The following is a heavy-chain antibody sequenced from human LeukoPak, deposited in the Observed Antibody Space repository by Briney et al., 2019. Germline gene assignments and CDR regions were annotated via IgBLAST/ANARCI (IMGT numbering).Heavy chain of an antibody. CDR1: GGSFSGYY. Sequence: PSETLSLTCAVYGGSFSGYYWSWIRQPPGKGLEWIGEINHSGSTNYNPSLKSRVTISVDTSKNQFSLKLSSVTAADTAVYYCARGRSGYYRGGSRRLDYWGREPWSPSPQ. V-gene: IGHV4-34*01. CDR3: ARGRSGYYRGGSRRLDY. D-gene: IGHD3-3*01. CDR2: INHSGST. J-gene: IGHJ4*02.